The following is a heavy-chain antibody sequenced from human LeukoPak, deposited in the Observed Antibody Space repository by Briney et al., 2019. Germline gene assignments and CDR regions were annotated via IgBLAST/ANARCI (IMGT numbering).Heavy chain of an antibody. V-gene: IGHV4-4*07. J-gene: IGHJ2*01. CDR1: GGSISTTY. Sequence: PSQTLSLTCTVSGGSISTTYLSWLRQPAGKGLEWIGRIYTSGNTNYNPSLKSRVTMSVDTSKNQFSLRLASVIAADTALYYCARDPSSWYFDLWGRGTLVTVSS. CDR2: IYTSGNT. CDR3: ARDPSSWYFDL.